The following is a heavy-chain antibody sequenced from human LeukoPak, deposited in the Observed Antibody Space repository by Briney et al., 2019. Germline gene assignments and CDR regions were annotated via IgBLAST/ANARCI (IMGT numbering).Heavy chain of an antibody. CDR2: ITFDGHNK. J-gene: IGHJ4*02. Sequence: GGSLRLSCAASGITFSDYGMHWVRQAPGRGLEWVAVITFDGHNKFYSDSVKGRFTVSRDNSKNTLYLQMNSLGAEDTAVYYCAKVWSPSGWFWGYFDYWGQGTLVTVSS. CDR3: AKVWSPSGWFWGYFDY. CDR1: GITFSDYG. V-gene: IGHV3-30*18. D-gene: IGHD6-19*01.